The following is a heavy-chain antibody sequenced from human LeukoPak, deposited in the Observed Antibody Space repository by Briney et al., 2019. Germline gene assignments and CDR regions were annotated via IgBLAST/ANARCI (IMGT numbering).Heavy chain of an antibody. D-gene: IGHD3-10*01. Sequence: GESLKISCKGSGYSFTSYWIGWVRQMPGKGLEWMGIIYPGDSDTRYSPSFQGQVTISADKSISTAYLQWSSLKASDTAMYYCARQSRYYGSGRLYYYMDVWGKGTTVTVSS. J-gene: IGHJ6*03. CDR3: ARQSRYYGSGRLYYYMDV. CDR2: IYPGDSDT. CDR1: GYSFTSYW. V-gene: IGHV5-51*01.